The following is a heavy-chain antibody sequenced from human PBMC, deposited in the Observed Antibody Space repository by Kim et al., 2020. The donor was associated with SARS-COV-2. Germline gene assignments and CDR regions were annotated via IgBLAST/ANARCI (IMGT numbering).Heavy chain of an antibody. CDR2: ISGSGGST. D-gene: IGHD3-10*01. CDR1: GFTFSSYA. V-gene: IGHV3-23*01. Sequence: GGSLRLSCAASGFTFSSYAMSWVRQAPGKGLEWVSAISGSGGSTYYADSVKGRFTISRDNSKNTLYLQMNSLRAEDTAVYYCAKDQKVWFGNKKYYGMDVWGQGTTVTVSS. J-gene: IGHJ6*02. CDR3: AKDQKVWFGNKKYYGMDV.